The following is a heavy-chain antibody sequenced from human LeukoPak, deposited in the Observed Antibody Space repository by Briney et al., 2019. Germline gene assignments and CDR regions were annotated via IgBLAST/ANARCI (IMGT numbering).Heavy chain of an antibody. V-gene: IGHV3-66*01. CDR3: AKFRSRDRIVVVPAAIPYGMDV. CDR1: GLTVSSSY. D-gene: IGHD2-2*02. Sequence: GGSLRLSCATAGLTVSSSYMSWVRQAPGKGLEWVSVIYSGGTTYYADSVRGRFTISRDNSKNTLYLQMNSLRAEDTAVYYCAKFRSRDRIVVVPAAIPYGMDVWGQGTTVTVSS. J-gene: IGHJ6*02. CDR2: IYSGGTT.